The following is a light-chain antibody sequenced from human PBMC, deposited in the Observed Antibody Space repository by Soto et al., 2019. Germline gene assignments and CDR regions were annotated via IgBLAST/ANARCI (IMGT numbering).Light chain of an antibody. CDR2: WAS. V-gene: IGKV4-1*01. Sequence: DIVMTQSPDFLAVSLGERATINCKSSQSVFYSSNNKNYLAWYQQKPGQPPKLLIYWASTRASGVPDRFSGSGSGTDFTLTISSLQAEDVAVYYCQQYYSSPLTFGGGTKVEIK. CDR1: QSVFYSSNNKNY. CDR3: QQYYSSPLT. J-gene: IGKJ4*01.